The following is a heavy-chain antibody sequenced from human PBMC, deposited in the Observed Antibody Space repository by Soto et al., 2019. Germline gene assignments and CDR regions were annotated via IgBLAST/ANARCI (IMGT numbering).Heavy chain of an antibody. V-gene: IGHV2-5*01. Sequence: GSGPTLVNATPSLTLTCTCSGFSLRTPGEGVGWMRQPPGKARRSLAIISCHTYERYSPSLKTRLNITKDTSKNQLVLTMTHMDPVDKATYYCAHPRTRAVSYSFINCFDPWGQGTLVTVSS. CDR3: AHPRTRAVSYSFINCFDP. J-gene: IGHJ5*01. CDR2: ISCHTYE. CDR1: GFSLRTPGEG. D-gene: IGHD3-10*01.